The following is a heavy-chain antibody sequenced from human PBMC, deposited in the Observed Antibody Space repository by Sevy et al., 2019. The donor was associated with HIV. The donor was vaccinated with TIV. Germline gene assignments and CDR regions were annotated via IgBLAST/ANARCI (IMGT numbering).Heavy chain of an antibody. CDR2: IYSTGST. Sequence: SETLSLTCTVSGASIISDSYYWSWIRQPAGKGLEWIGRIYSTGSTTYKPSLESRITISEDTSKNQISLKLSSVTAADTAVYYCARVIKRQGGYSYYMDVWGKGTTVTVSS. CDR3: ARVIKRQGGYSYYMDV. D-gene: IGHD3-16*01. V-gene: IGHV4-61*02. CDR1: GASIISDSYY. J-gene: IGHJ6*03.